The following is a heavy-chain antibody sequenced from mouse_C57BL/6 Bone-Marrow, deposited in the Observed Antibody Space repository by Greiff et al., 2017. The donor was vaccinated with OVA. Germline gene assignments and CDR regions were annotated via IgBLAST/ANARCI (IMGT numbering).Heavy chain of an antibody. CDR3: ARLEYYGSSYLDY. Sequence: VQLQESGAELVKPGASVKMSCKASGYTFTSYWITWVKQRPGQGLEWIGDIYPGSGSTNYNEKFKSKATLTVDTSSSTAYMQLSSLTSEDSAVYYCARLEYYGSSYLDYWGQGTTLTVSS. CDR2: IYPGSGST. CDR1: GYTFTSYW. D-gene: IGHD1-1*01. V-gene: IGHV1-55*01. J-gene: IGHJ2*01.